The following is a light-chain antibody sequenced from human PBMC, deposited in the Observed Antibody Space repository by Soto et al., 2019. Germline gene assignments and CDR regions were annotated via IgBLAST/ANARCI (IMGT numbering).Light chain of an antibody. CDR1: QSISSW. Sequence: DIQMTQSPSTLSASVGDRVTITCRASQSISSWLAWYQQKPGTAPKLLIYKASTLKTGVPSRFSGSGSGTEFTLTISSLQPDDFATYYCQQYNDNWTFGQGTKVEIK. CDR2: KAS. V-gene: IGKV1-5*03. J-gene: IGKJ1*01. CDR3: QQYNDNWT.